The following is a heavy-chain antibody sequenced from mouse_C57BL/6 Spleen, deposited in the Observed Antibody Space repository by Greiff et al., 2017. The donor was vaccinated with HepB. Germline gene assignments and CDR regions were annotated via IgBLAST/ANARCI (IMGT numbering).Heavy chain of an antibody. D-gene: IGHD1-1*01. V-gene: IGHV5-9*01. J-gene: IGHJ1*03. CDR2: ISGGGGNT. CDR1: GFTFSSYT. Sequence: EVMLVESGGGLVKPGGSLKLSCAASGFTFSSYTMSWVRQTPEKRLEWVATISGGGGNTYYPDSVKGRFTISRDNAKNTLYLQMSSLRSEDTALYYCARQSVITTVVNWYFDVWGTGTTVTVSS. CDR3: ARQSVITTVVNWYFDV.